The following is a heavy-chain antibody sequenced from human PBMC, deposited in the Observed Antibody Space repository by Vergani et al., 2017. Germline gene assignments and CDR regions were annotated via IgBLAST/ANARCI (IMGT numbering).Heavy chain of an antibody. V-gene: IGHV2-70*01. Sequence: QVTLRESGRALVKPTQTLTLTCTFSGFSLSTSGMCVSWIRQPPGKALEWLALIDWDDDKYYSTSLKTRLTISKDTSKNQVVLTMTNMDPVDTATYYCARTRGIVVAGHGYYFDSWGQGTLVTVSS. CDR2: IDWDDDK. D-gene: IGHD6-19*01. J-gene: IGHJ4*02. CDR3: ARTRGIVVAGHGYYFDS. CDR1: GFSLSTSGMC.